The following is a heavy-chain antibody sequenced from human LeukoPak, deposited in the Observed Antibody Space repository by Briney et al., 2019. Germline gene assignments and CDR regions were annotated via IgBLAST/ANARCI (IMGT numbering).Heavy chain of an antibody. V-gene: IGHV4-39*01. Sequence: PSDTLSLTCTVSGDSISSSFYYWGRIRQPPGEGLHWIETISYSGSTYFNPSLKSRVSISVDTSKNQFSLTLSSVTAADTAVYYCARHFPNYYDTSGPDYWGQGTLVTVSS. CDR2: ISYSGST. J-gene: IGHJ4*02. D-gene: IGHD3-22*01. CDR3: ARHFPNYYDTSGPDY. CDR1: GDSISSSFYY.